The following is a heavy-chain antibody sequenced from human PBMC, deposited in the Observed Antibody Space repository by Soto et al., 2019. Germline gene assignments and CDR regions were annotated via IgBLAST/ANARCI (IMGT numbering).Heavy chain of an antibody. Sequence: GGSLRLSCAASGFTVSSNYMSWVRQAPGKGLEWVSFIYRGGSTYYADSVKGRFTISRDNSKNTLYLQMNSLRAEDTAVYYCARDRGYDILTGYYYYGMDLWGQGTMVTVSS. CDR2: IYRGGST. CDR3: ARDRGYDILTGYYYYGMDL. J-gene: IGHJ6*02. V-gene: IGHV3-53*01. CDR1: GFTVSSNY. D-gene: IGHD3-9*01.